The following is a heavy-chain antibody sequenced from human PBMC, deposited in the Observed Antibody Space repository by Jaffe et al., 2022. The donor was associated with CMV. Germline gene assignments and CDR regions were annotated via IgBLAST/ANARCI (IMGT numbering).Heavy chain of an antibody. V-gene: IGHV3-33*01. J-gene: IGHJ6*02. Sequence: QVQLVESGGGVVQPGRSLRLSCAASGFTFSSYGMHWVRQAPGKGLEWVAVIWYDGSNKYYADSVKGRFTISRDNSKNTLYLQMNSLRAEDTAVYYCARDRADTAMPEDYYYGMDVWGQGTTVTVSS. CDR2: IWYDGSNK. CDR3: ARDRADTAMPEDYYYGMDV. CDR1: GFTFSSYG. D-gene: IGHD5-18*01.